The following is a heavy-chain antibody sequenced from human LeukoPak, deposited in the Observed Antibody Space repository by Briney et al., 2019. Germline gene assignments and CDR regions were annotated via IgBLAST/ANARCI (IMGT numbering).Heavy chain of an antibody. CDR3: ARQGGSYYAIDD. CDR2: ITQSVNT. CDR1: GGSLSDYS. Sequence: SETLSLTCGVYGGSLSDYSWSWIRQPPGKGLEFIGEITQSVNTNYNPSLKSRVTISVDMSKNQVSLRLSSVTAADTAVYYCARQGGSYYAIDDWGQGTLATVSS. J-gene: IGHJ4*02. D-gene: IGHD1-26*01. V-gene: IGHV4-34*01.